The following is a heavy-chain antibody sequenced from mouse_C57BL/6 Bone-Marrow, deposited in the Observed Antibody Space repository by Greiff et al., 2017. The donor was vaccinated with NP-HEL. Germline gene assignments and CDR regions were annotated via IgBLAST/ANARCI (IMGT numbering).Heavy chain of an antibody. CDR2: INPNNGGT. CDR3: ARDPQLSTTVDY. J-gene: IGHJ2*01. CDR1: GYTFTDYY. D-gene: IGHD1-1*01. V-gene: IGHV1-26*01. Sequence: VQLQQSGPELVKPGASVKISCKASGYTFTDYYMNWVNQSHGKSLEWIGDINPNNGGTSYTQKFKGKATLTVDKSSSTAYMELRSLTSEDAAVYYCARDPQLSTTVDYGGQGTTLTVSS.